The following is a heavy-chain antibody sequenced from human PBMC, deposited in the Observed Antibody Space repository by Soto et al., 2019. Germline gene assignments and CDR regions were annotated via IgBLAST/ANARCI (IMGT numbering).Heavy chain of an antibody. J-gene: IGHJ4*02. V-gene: IGHV5-51*01. D-gene: IGHD6-13*01. Sequence: PGESLELACKGSGYSFTSYWIGCVRQMPGKGLEWMGIIYPGDSDTRYSPSFQGQVTISADKSISTAYLQWSSLKASDTAMYYCARDSSWVYYCDYWGQGSLVTVSS. CDR2: IYPGDSDT. CDR1: GYSFTSYW. CDR3: ARDSSWVYYCDY.